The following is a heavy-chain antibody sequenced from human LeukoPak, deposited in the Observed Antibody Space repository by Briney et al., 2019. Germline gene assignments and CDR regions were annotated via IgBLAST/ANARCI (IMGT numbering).Heavy chain of an antibody. V-gene: IGHV4-59*01. Sequence: PSETLSLTCTVSGGTISSYYWSWIRQPPGKGLEWIGYIYYSGSTNYNPSLKSRVTISVDTSKNQFSLKLSSVTAADTAVYYCARGGYDPTYYMDVWAKGTTVTVSS. J-gene: IGHJ6*03. CDR3: ARGGYDPTYYMDV. CDR1: GGTISSYY. D-gene: IGHD3-3*01. CDR2: IYYSGST.